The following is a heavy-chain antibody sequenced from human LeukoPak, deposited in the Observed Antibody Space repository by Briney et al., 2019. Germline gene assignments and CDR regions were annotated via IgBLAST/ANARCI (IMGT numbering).Heavy chain of an antibody. D-gene: IGHD6-19*01. CDR3: AKLIIPVAGRYFDY. CDR2: ISSSSSYI. CDR1: GFTFSSYS. J-gene: IGHJ4*02. Sequence: GGSLRLSCAASGFTFSSYSMNWVRQAPGKGLEWVSSISSSSSYIYYADSVRGRFTISRDNSKNTLYLQMNSLRAEDTAVYYCAKLIIPVAGRYFDYWGQGTLVTVSS. V-gene: IGHV3-21*04.